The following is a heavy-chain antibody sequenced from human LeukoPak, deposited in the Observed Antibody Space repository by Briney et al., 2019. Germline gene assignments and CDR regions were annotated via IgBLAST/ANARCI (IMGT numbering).Heavy chain of an antibody. CDR1: GGSISSGSYY. Sequence: SETLSLTCTVSGGSISSGSYYWSWIRQPAGKGLEWIGRIYTSGSTNYNPSLKSRVTISVDTSKNQFSLKLSSVTAADTAVYYCARVKGGYYYGSGIYAFDIWGQGTMVTVSS. CDR2: IYTSGST. CDR3: ARVKGGYYYGSGIYAFDI. D-gene: IGHD3-10*01. V-gene: IGHV4-61*02. J-gene: IGHJ3*02.